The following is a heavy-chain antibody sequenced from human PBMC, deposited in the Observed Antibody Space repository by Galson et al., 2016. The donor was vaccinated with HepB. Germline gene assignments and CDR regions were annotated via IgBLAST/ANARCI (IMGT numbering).Heavy chain of an antibody. D-gene: IGHD6-19*01. V-gene: IGHV3-23*01. Sequence: SLRLSCAASGFAISTYGMNWVRQAPGEGLEWVSIIAPSGHSGPDTYCADSVRGRFTISRDNSKNTLYLQMNSLRAEDTAVYYCAKLRLAASLDMNFDHWGQGTLLTVSS. CDR3: AKLRLAASLDMNFDH. J-gene: IGHJ4*02. CDR1: GFAISTYG. CDR2: IAPSGHSGPDT.